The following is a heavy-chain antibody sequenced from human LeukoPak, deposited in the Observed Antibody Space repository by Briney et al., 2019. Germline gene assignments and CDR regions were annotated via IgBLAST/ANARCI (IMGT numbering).Heavy chain of an antibody. Sequence: SQTLSLTCALSRDIISSNSAAWNWIRQSPSRGLEWLVRTYYRSKWYNDYAVSVKSRITINPDTSKNQFSLQLNSVTPEDTAVYYCARTPAAEGVWVDYWGQGTLVTVSS. V-gene: IGHV6-1*01. J-gene: IGHJ4*02. CDR2: TYYRSKWYN. CDR1: RDIISSNSAA. D-gene: IGHD6-13*01. CDR3: ARTPAAEGVWVDY.